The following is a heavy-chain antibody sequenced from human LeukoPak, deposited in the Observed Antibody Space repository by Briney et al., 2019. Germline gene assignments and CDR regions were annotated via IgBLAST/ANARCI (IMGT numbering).Heavy chain of an antibody. Sequence: ASVKVSCKASGGTFSSYAISWVRQAPGQGLEWMGRIIPILGIANYAQKLQGRVTMTTDTSTSTAYMELRSLRSDDTAVYYCARDSGRALVDYWGQGTLVTVSS. J-gene: IGHJ4*02. CDR2: IIPILGIA. D-gene: IGHD2-15*01. V-gene: IGHV1-69*04. CDR1: GGTFSSYA. CDR3: ARDSGRALVDY.